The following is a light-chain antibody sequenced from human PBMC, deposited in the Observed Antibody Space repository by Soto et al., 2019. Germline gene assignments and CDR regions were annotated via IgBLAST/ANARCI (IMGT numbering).Light chain of an antibody. CDR1: QGINNY. Sequence: DIQMTQSPSSLSASVGSRVSITCRASQGINNYLAWYQQKPGKVPKVLIYAASTLQPGVPSRFSGSGSGTDFTLTINSLQPDDTATYYCQHYNTYPWTFGQGTKVDIK. CDR2: AAS. V-gene: IGKV1-27*01. CDR3: QHYNTYPWT. J-gene: IGKJ1*01.